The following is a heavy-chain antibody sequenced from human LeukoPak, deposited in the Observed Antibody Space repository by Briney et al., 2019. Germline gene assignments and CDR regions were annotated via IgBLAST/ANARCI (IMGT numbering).Heavy chain of an antibody. CDR1: GYTFTGYY. Sequence: GASVKVSCKASGYTFTGYYMHWVRQAPGQGLEWMGWINLNSGGTNYAQKFQGRVTMTEDTSTDTAYMELSSLRSEDTAVYYCATDSRSGWRRGAFDIWGQGTMVTVSS. J-gene: IGHJ3*02. D-gene: IGHD6-19*01. V-gene: IGHV1-2*02. CDR3: ATDSRSGWRRGAFDI. CDR2: INLNSGGT.